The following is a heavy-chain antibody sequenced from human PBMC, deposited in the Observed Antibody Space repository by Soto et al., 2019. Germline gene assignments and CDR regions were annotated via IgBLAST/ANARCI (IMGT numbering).Heavy chain of an antibody. CDR3: ARQSSRVTPDFDY. CDR2: INHSGST. CDR1: GGSFSGYY. V-gene: IGHV4-34*01. J-gene: IGHJ4*02. Sequence: QVQLQQWGAGLLKPSETLSLTCAVYGGSFSGYYWSWIRQPPGKGLEWIGEINHSGSTNYNPSLKSRVTISVDTSKNQFSLKLSSVTAADTAVYYGARQSSRVTPDFDYWGQGTLVTVSS. D-gene: IGHD4-4*01.